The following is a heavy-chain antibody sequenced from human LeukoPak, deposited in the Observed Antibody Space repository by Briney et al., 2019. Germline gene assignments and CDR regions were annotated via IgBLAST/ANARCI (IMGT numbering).Heavy chain of an antibody. V-gene: IGHV3-30-3*01. CDR1: GFTFSSYA. Sequence: GGSLRLSCAASGFTFSSYAMHWVRQAPGKGLEWVAVISYDGSNKYYADSVKGRFTISRDNSKNTLYLQMNSLRAEDTAVYYCARDFRFYYCYGMDVWGQGTTVTVSS. CDR3: ARDFRFYYCYGMDV. CDR2: ISYDGSNK. J-gene: IGHJ6*02.